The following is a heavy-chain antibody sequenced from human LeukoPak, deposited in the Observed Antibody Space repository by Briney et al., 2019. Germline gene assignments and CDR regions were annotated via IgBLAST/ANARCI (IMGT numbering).Heavy chain of an antibody. Sequence: GASVKVSCKASGYTFTGYYMHWVRQAPGQGLEWTGWINPNSGGTNYAQKFQGRVTMTRDTSISTAYMELSRLRSDDTAVYYCARDSSVTTPFAYNWFDPWGQGTLVTVSS. V-gene: IGHV1-2*02. J-gene: IGHJ5*02. D-gene: IGHD4-17*01. CDR3: ARDSSVTTPFAYNWFDP. CDR1: GYTFTGYY. CDR2: INPNSGGT.